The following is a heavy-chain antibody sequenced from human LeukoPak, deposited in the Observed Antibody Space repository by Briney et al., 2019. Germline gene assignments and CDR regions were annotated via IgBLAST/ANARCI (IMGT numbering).Heavy chain of an antibody. CDR1: GFTFSSYA. J-gene: IGHJ4*02. CDR2: ISGSGGST. V-gene: IGHV3-23*01. Sequence: GGSLRLSCAASGFTFSSYAMSWVRQAPGKGLEWVSAISGSGGSTYYADSVKGRFTISRDNSKNTLYLQMNSLKAEDTAVYYCATPPPYSYGGFDYWGQGTLVTVSS. CDR3: ATPPPYSYGGFDY. D-gene: IGHD5-18*01.